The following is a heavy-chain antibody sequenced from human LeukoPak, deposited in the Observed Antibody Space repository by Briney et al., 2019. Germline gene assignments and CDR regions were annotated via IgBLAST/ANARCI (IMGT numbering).Heavy chain of an antibody. D-gene: IGHD6-6*01. CDR2: IYYTGST. J-gene: IGHJ4*02. Sequence: KSSETLSLTCSVSGGSIGSLYWSWIRQPPGKGLEWIGYIYYTGSTNYNPSLKSRVTMFVDMSKNQFSLRLSSVTAADTAVYYCARHRAYSSSSPFDYWGQGTLVTVSS. V-gene: IGHV4-59*08. CDR3: ARHRAYSSSSPFDY. CDR1: GGSIGSLY.